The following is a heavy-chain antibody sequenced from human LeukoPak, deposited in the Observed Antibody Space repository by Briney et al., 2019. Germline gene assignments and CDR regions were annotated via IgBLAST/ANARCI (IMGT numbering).Heavy chain of an antibody. V-gene: IGHV4-59*01. CDR3: ARGPHKFDY. CDR2: ISYSGST. Sequence: SETLSRTCTVSGGSISSYYWSWIRQPPGKGLEWIGYISYSGSTNYNPSLKSRVTISVDTSKHQFSLKLSAVTAADTAVYYCARGPHKFDYWGQGSLVTVSS. CDR1: GGSISSYY. J-gene: IGHJ4*02.